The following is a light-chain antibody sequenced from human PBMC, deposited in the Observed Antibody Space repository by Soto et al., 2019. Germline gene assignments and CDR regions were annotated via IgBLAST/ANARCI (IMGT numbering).Light chain of an antibody. Sequence: QSALTQPASLSGSPGQSITISCTGTSSDIGAYDYVSWFQQHPGKAPKLMISEVNNRPSGVSNRFSGSKSGNTAYLTISGLQVEDEAEYFCFSYAGSNNIVFGTGTKVTVL. V-gene: IGLV2-14*01. CDR2: EVN. CDR1: SSDIGAYDY. J-gene: IGLJ1*01. CDR3: FSYAGSNNIV.